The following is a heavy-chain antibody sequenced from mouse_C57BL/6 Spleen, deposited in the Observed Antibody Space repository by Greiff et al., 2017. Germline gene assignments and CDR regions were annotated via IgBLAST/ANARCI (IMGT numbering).Heavy chain of an antibody. CDR2: ISHLAYSI. CDR3: ARRGLREDAMDY. Sequence: EVHLVESGGGLVQPGGSLKLSCAASGFTFSDYAMAWVRQAPRKGPEWVAFISHLAYSIYYADTLTGRFTISRENAKNTLYLEMSSLRTEDTAMYYCARRGLREDAMDYWGQGTSVTVSS. J-gene: IGHJ4*01. D-gene: IGHD1-1*01. V-gene: IGHV5-15*01. CDR1: GFTFSDYA.